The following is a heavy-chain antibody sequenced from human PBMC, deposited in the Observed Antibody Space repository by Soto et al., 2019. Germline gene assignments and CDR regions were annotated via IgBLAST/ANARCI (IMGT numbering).Heavy chain of an antibody. Sequence: QVQLQESGPGLVKPSQTLSLTCTVSGGSVGTGDYAWTWIRQAPGKDLGWLAYDYYTGNNYQNPYLKGRASISVDPSKNQFSLELRSVTAADTAVYYCAGERYRFWRGPFALWGRGTLVTVSS. CDR2: DYYTGNN. J-gene: IGHJ2*01. CDR1: GGSVGTGDYA. D-gene: IGHD3-3*01. CDR3: AGERYRFWRGPFAL. V-gene: IGHV4-30-4*01.